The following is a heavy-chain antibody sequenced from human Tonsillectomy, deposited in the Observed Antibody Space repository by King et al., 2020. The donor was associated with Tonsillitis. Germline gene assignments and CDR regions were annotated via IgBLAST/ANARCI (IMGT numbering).Heavy chain of an antibody. V-gene: IGHV4-30-2*01. CDR3: ARARITIFGVVIKIGAFDI. CDR2: MYHSGST. Sequence: LQLQESGSGLVKPSQTLPLTCAVSGGSISSGGYSWSWIRQPPGKGLEWIGYMYHSGSTYYNPSLKSRVTISVDRAKNQFPLKLTSVNAADTAVYYCARARITIFGVVIKIGAFDIWGQGTMVTVSS. D-gene: IGHD3-3*01. J-gene: IGHJ3*02. CDR1: GGSISSGGYS.